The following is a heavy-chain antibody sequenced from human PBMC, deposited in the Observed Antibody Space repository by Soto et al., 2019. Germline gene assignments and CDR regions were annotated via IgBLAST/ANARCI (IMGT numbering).Heavy chain of an antibody. CDR3: ARDGGRHSGGIDY. CDR2: IIPIFGTA. V-gene: IGHV1-69*01. CDR1: GGTFSSYS. J-gene: IGHJ4*02. D-gene: IGHD1-26*01. Sequence: QVQLVQSGAEVKKPGSSVKVSCKASGGTFSSYSINWVRQAPGQGLEWMGGIIPIFGTANYAQKFQGRVTITADESTSTAYMELSSLRSEETAVFYCARDGGRHSGGIDYWGQGTLVTVSS.